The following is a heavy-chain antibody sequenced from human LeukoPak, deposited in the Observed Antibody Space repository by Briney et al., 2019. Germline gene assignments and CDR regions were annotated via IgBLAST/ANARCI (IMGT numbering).Heavy chain of an antibody. CDR3: ARAMTS. V-gene: IGHV3-48*03. D-gene: IGHD4-11*01. Sequence: GGSLRLSCTAPGFTFSSYEMNWVRQAPGKGLEWVSHISSSGTIIYYADPVKGRFTISRDNAKNSLYLQMNSLRAEDTAVYYCARAMTSWGQGTLVTVSS. CDR1: GFTFSSYE. J-gene: IGHJ4*02. CDR2: ISSSGTII.